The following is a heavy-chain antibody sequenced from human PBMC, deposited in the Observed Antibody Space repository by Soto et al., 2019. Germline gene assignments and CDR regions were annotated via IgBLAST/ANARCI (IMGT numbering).Heavy chain of an antibody. CDR3: ARGLGGFGNKYYFEY. CDR2: IYYSGST. V-gene: IGHV4-31*03. Sequence: TLSLTCTVSGGSISSGGYYWSWIRQHPGKGLEWIGYIYYSGSTYYNPSLKSRVTISVDTSKNQFSLKLSSVTAADTAVYYCARGLGGFGNKYYFEYSGQAPLVTVSA. J-gene: IGHJ4*02. CDR1: GGSISSGGYY. D-gene: IGHD3-16*01.